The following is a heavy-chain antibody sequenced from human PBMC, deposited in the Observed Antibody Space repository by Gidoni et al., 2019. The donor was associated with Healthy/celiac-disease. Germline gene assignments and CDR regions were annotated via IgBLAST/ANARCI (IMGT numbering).Heavy chain of an antibody. J-gene: IGHJ4*02. V-gene: IGHV3-30*04. D-gene: IGHD2-21*02. CDR2: ISYDGSNK. CDR1: GFTFSSYA. CDR3: ARVAPYCGGDCYPMIDY. Sequence: QVQLVESGGGVVQPGRSLRLSCAASGFTFSSYAMHWVRQAPGKGLEWVAVISYDGSNKYYADSVKGRFTISRDNSKNTLYLQMNSLRAEDTAVYYCARVAPYCGGDCYPMIDYWGQGTLVTVSS.